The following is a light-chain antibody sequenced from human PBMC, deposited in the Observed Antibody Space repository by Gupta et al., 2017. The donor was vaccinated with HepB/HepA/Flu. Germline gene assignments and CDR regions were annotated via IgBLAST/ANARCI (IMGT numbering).Light chain of an antibody. CDR1: QNIGSY. J-gene: IGKJ3*01. V-gene: IGKV1-39*01. CDR3: QQTYITPLT. CDR2: AAS. Sequence: IQLTQSPSSLSASVGDRVTITCRASQNIGSYLNWYQRKPGKAPKLLIYAASTLQSGVSSRFSGSGSATXFTLTIXSLQPEDFASYSCQQTYITPLTFGXGTKVHIK.